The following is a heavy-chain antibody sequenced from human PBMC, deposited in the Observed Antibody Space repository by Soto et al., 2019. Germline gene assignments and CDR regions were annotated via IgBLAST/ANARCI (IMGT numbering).Heavy chain of an antibody. Sequence: ASVKVSCKASGYSFTGYYMHWVRQAPGQGLEWMGWINHNSDATNYAQKFHGRVTMTIDTSISTAYMELSRLRSDDTAVYYCARESSSSWYYYYGMDVWGQGTTVTVSS. CDR1: GYSFTGYY. CDR3: ARESSSSWYYYYGMDV. J-gene: IGHJ6*02. D-gene: IGHD6-13*01. CDR2: INHNSDAT. V-gene: IGHV1-2*02.